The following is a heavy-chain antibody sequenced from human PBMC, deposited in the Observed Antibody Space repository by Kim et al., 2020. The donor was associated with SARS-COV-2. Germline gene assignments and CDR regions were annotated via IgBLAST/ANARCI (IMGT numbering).Heavy chain of an antibody. Sequence: GGSLRLSCAASGFTVSINHMNWVRQAPGKGLEWVSLINNGGKTYYTDSVKGRFTISRDTSKNTLYLQMDSLRAEDTAMYYCARDIDPGHDAFDIWGQGTMVTVSS. CDR3: ARDIDPGHDAFDI. D-gene: IGHD2-15*01. CDR1: GFTVSINH. V-gene: IGHV3-53*01. J-gene: IGHJ3*02. CDR2: INNGGKT.